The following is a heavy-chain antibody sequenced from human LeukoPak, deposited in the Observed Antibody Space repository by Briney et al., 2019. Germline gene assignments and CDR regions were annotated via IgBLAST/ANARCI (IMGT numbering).Heavy chain of an antibody. CDR2: IYYSGST. V-gene: IGHV4-59*01. CDR3: ARVQGADAFDI. J-gene: IGHJ3*02. Sequence: PSETLSLTCTVSGGSISSYYWSWIRQPPGKGLEWIGYIYYSGSTNYNPSLKSRVTISVDTSKNQFSLKLSSVTAADTAVYYCARVQGADAFDIWGQGTMVTVSS. CDR1: GGSISSYY.